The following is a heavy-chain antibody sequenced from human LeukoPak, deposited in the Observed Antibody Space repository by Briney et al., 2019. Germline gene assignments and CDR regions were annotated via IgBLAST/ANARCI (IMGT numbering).Heavy chain of an antibody. Sequence: ASVKVSCKASGYTFTSYGISWVRQAPGQGLEWMGWISAYNGNTNYAQKLQGRVTMTTDTSTSTAYMELRSLRSDDTAVYYCARSALLWSPPGRLNYYMDVWGKGTTVTVSS. J-gene: IGHJ6*03. CDR1: GYTFTSYG. CDR3: ARSALLWSPPGRLNYYMDV. D-gene: IGHD3-10*01. V-gene: IGHV1-18*01. CDR2: ISAYNGNT.